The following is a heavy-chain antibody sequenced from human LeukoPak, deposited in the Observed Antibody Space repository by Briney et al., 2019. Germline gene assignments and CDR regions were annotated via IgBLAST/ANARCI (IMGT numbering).Heavy chain of an antibody. CDR1: GHTLTELS. CDR2: FDPEDGET. Sequence: ASVKVSCKVSGHTLTELSMHWVRQAPGKGLEWMGGFDPEDGETIYAQKFQGRVTMTEDTSTDTAYMELSSLRSEDTAVYYCATGITIFGVVTPGDYWGQGTLVTVSS. J-gene: IGHJ4*02. V-gene: IGHV1-24*01. D-gene: IGHD3-3*01. CDR3: ATGITIFGVVTPGDY.